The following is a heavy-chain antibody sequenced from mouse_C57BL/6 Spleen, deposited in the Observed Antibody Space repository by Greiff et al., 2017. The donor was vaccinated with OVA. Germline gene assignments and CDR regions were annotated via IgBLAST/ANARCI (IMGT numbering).Heavy chain of an antibody. V-gene: IGHV1-50*01. J-gene: IGHJ2*01. Sequence: QVQLKQPGAELVKPGASVKLSCKASGYTFTSYWMQWVKQRPGQGLEWIGEIDPSDSYTNYNQKFKGKATLTVDTSSSTAYMQLSSLTSEDSAVYYCARSAHSFFDYWGQGTTLTVSS. CDR2: IDPSDSYT. CDR1: GYTFTSYW. CDR3: ARSAHSFFDY.